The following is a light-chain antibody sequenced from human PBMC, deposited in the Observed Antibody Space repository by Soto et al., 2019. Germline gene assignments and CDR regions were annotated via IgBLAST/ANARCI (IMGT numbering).Light chain of an antibody. Sequence: EIVLMQSPGTLSLSPGERATLPCRASQRITSSYSAWYQQKPGQASRFLISGTFSRATGIPDRFSGSGSGTDFTLTISRLEPEDFAVYYCQQYGSPLWTFGQGTKV. V-gene: IGKV3-20*01. CDR3: QQYGSPLWT. CDR2: GTF. J-gene: IGKJ1*01. CDR1: QRITSSY.